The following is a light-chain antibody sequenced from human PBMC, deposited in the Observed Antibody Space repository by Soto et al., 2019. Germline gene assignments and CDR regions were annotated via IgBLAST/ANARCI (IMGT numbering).Light chain of an antibody. CDR1: QSVSSN. V-gene: IGKV3-15*01. CDR3: QQYNNGPSGKT. Sequence: EIVMTQSPATLSVSLGERATLSCRASQSVSSNLAWYRHKPGQSPTLLIYGASIRATGVPARFSGSGSGTEFTLTISSLQSEDFAVYYCQQYNNGPSGKTFGQGTRLEIK. CDR2: GAS. J-gene: IGKJ2*01.